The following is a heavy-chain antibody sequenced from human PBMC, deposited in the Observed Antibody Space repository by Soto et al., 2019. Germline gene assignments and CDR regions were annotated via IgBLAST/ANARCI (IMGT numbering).Heavy chain of an antibody. CDR1: GFTFNTFA. CDR3: VKEGYMRSDWYGQFDC. CDR2: ISSNGGNT. J-gene: IGHJ4*02. V-gene: IGHV3-64D*06. D-gene: IGHD6-19*01. Sequence: VQLVESGGTLVQPGGSLRLSCSASGFTFNTFAMHWVRQTPGKGLEFVSAISSNGGNTYYADSVKGRFAISRDNSKNTVYLQMYSLGPEDTALYYCVKEGYMRSDWYGQFDCWGQGTLVTVSS.